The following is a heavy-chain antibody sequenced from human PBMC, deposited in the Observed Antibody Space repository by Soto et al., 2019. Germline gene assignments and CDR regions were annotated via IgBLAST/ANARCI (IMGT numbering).Heavy chain of an antibody. D-gene: IGHD2-2*01. CDR1: GFTFTNCA. CDR3: VARYCSTTTCYQVDY. CDR2: ISSNGGST. V-gene: IGHV3-64D*06. Sequence: GGSLRLSCSASGFTFTNCAIHWIRQTPGKGLEYVSAISSNGGSTYYADSVEGRFTISRDNSKNTVFLQMSSLRTEDTAVYYCVARYCSTTTCYQVDYWGQGTLVTVSS. J-gene: IGHJ4*02.